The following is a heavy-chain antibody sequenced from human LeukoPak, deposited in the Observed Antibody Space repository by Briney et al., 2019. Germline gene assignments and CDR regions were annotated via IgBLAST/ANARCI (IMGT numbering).Heavy chain of an antibody. Sequence: PGRSLRLSCAASGFTFSSYGMHWVRQAPGKGLEWVAVISYDGSNKYYADSVKGRFTISRDNAKNSLYLQMNSLRAEDTALYYCAKAEWGSGYFVADYYFDYWGQGTLVTVSS. CDR2: ISYDGSNK. J-gene: IGHJ4*02. CDR3: AKAEWGSGYFVADYYFDY. V-gene: IGHV3-30*18. CDR1: GFTFSSYG. D-gene: IGHD3-22*01.